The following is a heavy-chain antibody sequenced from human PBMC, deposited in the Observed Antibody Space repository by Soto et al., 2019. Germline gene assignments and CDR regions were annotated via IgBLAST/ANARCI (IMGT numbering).Heavy chain of an antibody. J-gene: IGHJ4*02. D-gene: IGHD6-19*01. CDR3: ARDGTKFKSSGWYLY. CDR2: IIPIFGTA. Sequence: GASVEVSCKASGGTFSSYAISWVRQAPGQGLEWMGGIIPIFGTANYAQKFQGRVAITADESTSTAYMELSSLRSEDPAVYYCARDGTKFKSSGWYLYWGQGTLVTVSS. V-gene: IGHV1-69*13. CDR1: GGTFSSYA.